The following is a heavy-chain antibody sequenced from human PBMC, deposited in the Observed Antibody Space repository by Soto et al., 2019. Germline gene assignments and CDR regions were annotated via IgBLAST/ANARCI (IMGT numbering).Heavy chain of an antibody. Sequence: SETLSLTCAVYGGSFSGYYWSWIRQPPGKGLEWIGEINHSGSTNYNPSLKSRVTISVDTSKNQFSLKLSSVTAADTAVYYCARGRGNGVVILRRLFDYWGQGTLVTVSS. CDR1: GGSFSGYY. V-gene: IGHV4-34*01. D-gene: IGHD3-3*01. CDR2: INHSGST. J-gene: IGHJ4*02. CDR3: ARGRGNGVVILRRLFDY.